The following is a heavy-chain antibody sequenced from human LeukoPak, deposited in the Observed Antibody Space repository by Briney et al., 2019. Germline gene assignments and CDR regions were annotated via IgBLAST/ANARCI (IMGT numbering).Heavy chain of an antibody. CDR1: GGSISSGGYY. D-gene: IGHD3-3*01. Sequence: SQTLSLTCTVSGGSISSGGYYWSWIRQPPGKGLEWIGYIYYSGSTYYNPSLKSRVTISVDTSKNQFSLKLSSVTAADTAVYYCARTVLRFLEWLPPRPYYYYMDVWGKGTTVTVSS. CDR3: ARTVLRFLEWLPPRPYYYYMDV. V-gene: IGHV4-30-4*08. J-gene: IGHJ6*03. CDR2: IYYSGST.